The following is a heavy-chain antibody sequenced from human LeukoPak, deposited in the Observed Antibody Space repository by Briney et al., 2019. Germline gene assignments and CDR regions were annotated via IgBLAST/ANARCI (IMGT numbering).Heavy chain of an antibody. CDR3: VKVGGIRGSYRLFED. CDR1: GFVYSDYP. CDR2: SSGSGRST. V-gene: IGHV3-23*01. Sequence: GGPLRSSCVTSGFVYSDYPMSWVRQAPGKGLEWVATSSGSGRSTYYVDSVKGRITISRDNSESTLFLQMSSLRVEDTALYFCVKVGGIRGSYRLFEDWGRGTLVTVSS. D-gene: IGHD3-16*01. J-gene: IGHJ4*02.